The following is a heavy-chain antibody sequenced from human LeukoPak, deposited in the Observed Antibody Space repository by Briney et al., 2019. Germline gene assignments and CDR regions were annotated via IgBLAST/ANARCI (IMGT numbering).Heavy chain of an antibody. CDR2: IYYRGNT. Sequence: PSETLSLTCTVSGGSISSYYWSWVRQPPGTGLEWIGQIYYRGNTNSNPSLGSRLTISVDTSKNQFSLKLSSVTAADTAIYYCARRAYSSGFYYFDYWGQGTLVTVSS. V-gene: IGHV4-59*08. CDR1: GGSISSYY. J-gene: IGHJ4*02. D-gene: IGHD6-19*01. CDR3: ARRAYSSGFYYFDY.